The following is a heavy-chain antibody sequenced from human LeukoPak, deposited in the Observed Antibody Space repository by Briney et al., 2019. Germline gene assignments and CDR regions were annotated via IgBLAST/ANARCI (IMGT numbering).Heavy chain of an antibody. CDR2: ISGRGGST. D-gene: IGHD4-23*01. Sequence: GGSLRLSCAASGFTFSSYAMSWVRQAPGKGLEWVSGISGRGGSTYYTDSVKGRFTIPRDNSKNTLYLQMNSLRAEDTAVYYCAKEWNDYGGNTLDYWGQGTLVTVSS. J-gene: IGHJ4*02. V-gene: IGHV3-23*01. CDR3: AKEWNDYGGNTLDY. CDR1: GFTFSSYA.